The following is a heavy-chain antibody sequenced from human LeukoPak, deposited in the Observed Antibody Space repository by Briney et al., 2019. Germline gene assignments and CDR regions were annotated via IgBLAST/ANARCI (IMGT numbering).Heavy chain of an antibody. CDR3: GRWGVNAGLDR. Sequence: PGGSLRLSCAASGFTFGNTWMGWVRQAPGKGLEWVANISPDGSDKYYVDSVRGRFTISRDNAQNSVSLQMNSLRAEDSAVYYCGRWGVNAGLDRWGQGTLVSVAS. D-gene: IGHD3-10*01. J-gene: IGHJ5*02. CDR2: ISPDGSDK. V-gene: IGHV3-7*01. CDR1: GFTFGNTW.